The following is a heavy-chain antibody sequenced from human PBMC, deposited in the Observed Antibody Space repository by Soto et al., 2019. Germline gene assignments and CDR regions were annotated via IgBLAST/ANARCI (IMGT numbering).Heavy chain of an antibody. CDR3: ARPRGGSSGWDNWFDP. J-gene: IGHJ5*02. V-gene: IGHV4-59*01. CDR1: GGSISSYY. D-gene: IGHD6-25*01. CDR2: IYYSGST. Sequence: QVQLQESGPGLVKPSETLSLTCTVSGGSISSYYWSWIRQPPGKGLEWIGYIYYSGSTNYNPSLKSRFTISVDTSKNQFSLKLSSVPAADTAVYYCARPRGGSSGWDNWFDPWGQGTLVTVSS.